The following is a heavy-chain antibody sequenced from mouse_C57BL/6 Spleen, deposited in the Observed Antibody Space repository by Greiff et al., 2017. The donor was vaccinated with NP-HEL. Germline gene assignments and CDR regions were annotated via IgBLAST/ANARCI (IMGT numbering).Heavy chain of an antibody. J-gene: IGHJ4*01. Sequence: EVKLVESGGDLVKPGGSLKLSCAASGFTFSSYGMSWVRQTPDKRLEWVATISSGGSYTYYPDSVKGRFTISRDNAKNTLYLQMSSLKSEDTAMYYCARIGDYGSSYGAMDYWGQGTSVTVSS. V-gene: IGHV5-6*01. CDR2: ISSGGSYT. CDR1: GFTFSSYG. D-gene: IGHD1-1*01. CDR3: ARIGDYGSSYGAMDY.